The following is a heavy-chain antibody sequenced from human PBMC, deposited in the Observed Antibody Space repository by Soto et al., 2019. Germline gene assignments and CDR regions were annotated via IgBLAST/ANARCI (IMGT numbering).Heavy chain of an antibody. D-gene: IGHD2-8*01. J-gene: IGHJ5*01. CDR3: ARLIGNSWLDS. Sequence: SQTLSLTCAISGGSVSSNSVAWNWIRQSPSRGLEWLGRTYYRSKWYNDYAVSVKGRITINPDTSNNQLSLQLNSVTPDDTAVYYCARLIGNSWLDSWGQGTLVTVS. CDR2: TYYRSKWYN. V-gene: IGHV6-1*01. CDR1: GGSVSSNSVA.